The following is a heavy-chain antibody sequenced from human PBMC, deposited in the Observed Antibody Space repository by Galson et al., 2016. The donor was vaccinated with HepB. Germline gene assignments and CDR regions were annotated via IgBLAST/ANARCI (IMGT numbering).Heavy chain of an antibody. D-gene: IGHD2-15*01. V-gene: IGHV3-66*01. CDR1: GFTVSNNY. CDR3: ARNRHCSGGSCYGA. Sequence: SLRLSCAASGFTVSNNYMRWVRQAPGKGLEWVSLIYSGGSTYYADSVKVRFTISSDSSKNTVYLQMISLRAEDTAVYYCARNRHCSGGSCYGAWGQGTLVTVSS. J-gene: IGHJ5*02. CDR2: IYSGGST.